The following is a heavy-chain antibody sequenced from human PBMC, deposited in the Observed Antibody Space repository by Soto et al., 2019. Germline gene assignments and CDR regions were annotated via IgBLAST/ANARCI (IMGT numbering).Heavy chain of an antibody. Sequence: GGSLRLSCAASGFTFSSYAMSWVRQAPGKGLEWVSAISGSGGSTYYADSMKGRFTISRDNSKNTLYLQMNSLRAEDTAVYYCAKGGSGYSFRFDYWGQGTLVTVSS. D-gene: IGHD5-18*01. J-gene: IGHJ4*02. CDR1: GFTFSSYA. V-gene: IGHV3-23*01. CDR2: ISGSGGST. CDR3: AKGGSGYSFRFDY.